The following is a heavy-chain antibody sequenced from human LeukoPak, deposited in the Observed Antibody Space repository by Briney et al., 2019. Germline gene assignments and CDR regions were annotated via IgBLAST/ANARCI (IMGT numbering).Heavy chain of an antibody. CDR2: IVVGSGNT. J-gene: IGHJ4*02. CDR1: GFTFTSSA. D-gene: IGHD2-2*01. Sequence: SVKDSCKASGFTFTSSAVQWVRQARGQRLEWIGWIVVGSGNTNYAQKFQERVTITRDMSTSTAYMELSSLRSEDTAVYYCAGVGYCSSTSCPAGDYCSGGSCYSDYWGQGTLVTVSS. V-gene: IGHV1-58*01. CDR3: AGVGYCSSTSCPAGDYCSGGSCYSDY.